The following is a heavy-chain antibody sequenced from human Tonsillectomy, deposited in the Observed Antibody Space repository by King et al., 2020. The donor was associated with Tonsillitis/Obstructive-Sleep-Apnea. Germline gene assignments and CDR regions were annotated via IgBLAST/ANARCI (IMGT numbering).Heavy chain of an antibody. D-gene: IGHD2/OR15-2a*01. CDR3: ARMEYRAGNAFDI. Sequence: VQLQESGPGLVKPSETLSLTCPVSGGSISRYYWCWIRQPPGKGLEWIGYIYYRGSTNYNPSPKSRVTISVDTTKNQFSLKLSSVTAADTAVYYCARMEYRAGNAFDIWGQGTMVTVSS. CDR2: IYYRGST. J-gene: IGHJ3*02. CDR1: GGSISRYY. V-gene: IGHV4-59*01.